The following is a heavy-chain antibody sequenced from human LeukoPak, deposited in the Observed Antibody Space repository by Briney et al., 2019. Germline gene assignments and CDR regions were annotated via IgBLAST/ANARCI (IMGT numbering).Heavy chain of an antibody. Sequence: RPSFQGQVTISADKSISTAYLQWSSLKASDTAMYYCARQSRDGSKTRGYYFDYWGQGTLVTVSS. J-gene: IGHJ4*02. V-gene: IGHV5-51*01. D-gene: IGHD3-10*01. CDR3: ARQSRDGSKTRGYYFDY.